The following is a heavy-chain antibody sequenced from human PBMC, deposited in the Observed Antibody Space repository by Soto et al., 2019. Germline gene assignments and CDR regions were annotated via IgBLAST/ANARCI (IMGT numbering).Heavy chain of an antibody. Sequence: PSQTLSLTCAISGDSVSSNSAAWNWLRQSPSRGLEWLGRTYYRSKWYNDYAVSVKSRITINPHTSKNQFSLQLNSVTPEDTAMYYCVRLVGGTADYWGRGTLVTVSS. CDR1: GDSVSSNSAA. CDR2: TYYRSKWYN. CDR3: VRLVGGTADY. J-gene: IGHJ4*02. V-gene: IGHV6-1*01. D-gene: IGHD1-26*01.